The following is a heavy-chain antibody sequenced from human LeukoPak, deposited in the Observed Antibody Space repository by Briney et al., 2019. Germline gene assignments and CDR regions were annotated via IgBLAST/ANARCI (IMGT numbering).Heavy chain of an antibody. D-gene: IGHD6-19*01. J-gene: IGHJ3*02. CDR2: INPNSGGT. Sequence: ASVKVSCKASGFTFTGYYMHWVRQAPGQGLEWMGWINPNSGGTNYAQKFQGRVTMTRDTSISTAYMELSRLRSDDTAVYYCAREGAVAGPGAFDIWGQGTMVTVSS. CDR3: AREGAVAGPGAFDI. CDR1: GFTFTGYY. V-gene: IGHV1-2*02.